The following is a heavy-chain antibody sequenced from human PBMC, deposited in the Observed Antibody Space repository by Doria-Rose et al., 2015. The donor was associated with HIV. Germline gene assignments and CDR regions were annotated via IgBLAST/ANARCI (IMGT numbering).Heavy chain of an antibody. V-gene: IGHV2-26*01. J-gene: IGHJ4*02. Sequence: QVQLVESGPVLVKPTETLTLTCTVSGVSLSSPGMGVSWIRQPPGKALEWLANTFSYDERSYKTSLKSRLTISRGTSKSQVVLTMTDMDPVDTATYYCARIKSSRWYHKYYFDFWGQGTLVIVSA. D-gene: IGHD6-13*01. CDR2: TFSYDER. CDR3: ARIKSSRWYHKYYFDF. CDR1: GVSLSSPGMG.